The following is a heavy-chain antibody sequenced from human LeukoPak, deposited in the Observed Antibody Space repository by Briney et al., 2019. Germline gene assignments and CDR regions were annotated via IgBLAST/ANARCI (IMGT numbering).Heavy chain of an antibody. CDR3: ARDIPPGFWSGFQYYYYYYMDV. D-gene: IGHD3-3*01. CDR1: GFTVSSSY. CDR2: IHDGGST. V-gene: IGHV3-66*01. J-gene: IGHJ6*03. Sequence: GGSLRLSCAASGFTVSSSYMSWVRQAPGKGLEWVSVIHDGGSTYYADSVKGRFTISRDNAKNSLYLQMNSLRAEDTAVYYCARDIPPGFWSGFQYYYYYYMDVWGKGTTVTVSS.